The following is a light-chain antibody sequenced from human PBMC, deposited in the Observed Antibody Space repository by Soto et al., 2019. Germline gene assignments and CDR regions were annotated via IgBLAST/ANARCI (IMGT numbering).Light chain of an antibody. Sequence: DIQMTQSPSPLSASVGDRVTITCRASQSISSYLNWYQQKPGKAPKLLIYAASSLQSGVPSRFSGSGSGTDFTLTVSSLQPEDCATYYCQQSYSTPHTFGQWTKLDIK. CDR1: QSISSY. V-gene: IGKV1-39*01. CDR3: QQSYSTPHT. CDR2: AAS. J-gene: IGKJ2*01.